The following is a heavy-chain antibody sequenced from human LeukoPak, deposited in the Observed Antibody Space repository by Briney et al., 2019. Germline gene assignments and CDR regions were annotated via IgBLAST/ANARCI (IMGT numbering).Heavy chain of an antibody. J-gene: IGHJ4*02. CDR2: IYPGDSDT. CDR3: ARVCDSSGYLYFDY. Sequence: GESLKISCQASGYSFTNYWIGWVRQMPGKGLEWMGVIYPGDSDTRYSPSFQGQVTISADKSISTAYLQWSSLKASDTAMYYCARVCDSSGYLYFDYWGQGTLVTVSS. V-gene: IGHV5-51*01. CDR1: GYSFTNYW. D-gene: IGHD3-22*01.